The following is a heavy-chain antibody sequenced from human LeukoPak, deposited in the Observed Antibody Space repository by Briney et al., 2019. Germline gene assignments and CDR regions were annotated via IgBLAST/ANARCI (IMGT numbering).Heavy chain of an antibody. CDR3: ARVRPTNSEYDSNASYGACDI. Sequence: GGSLRLSCAAFGLILIDLNINGVRQAPGRGLEWVSSISSDSDYIYYAESLKGRLTISIDNADNSVFLQMNSLRADDTAMYYCARVRPTNSEYDSNASYGACDIWGQGTLVAVSS. J-gene: IGHJ3*02. CDR2: ISSDSDYI. CDR1: GLILIDLN. V-gene: IGHV3-21*01. D-gene: IGHD3-22*01.